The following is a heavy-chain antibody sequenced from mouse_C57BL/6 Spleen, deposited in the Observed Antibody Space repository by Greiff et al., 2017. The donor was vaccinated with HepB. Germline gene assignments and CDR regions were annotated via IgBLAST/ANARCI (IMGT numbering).Heavy chain of an antibody. D-gene: IGHD4-1*01. V-gene: IGHV5-17*01. CDR2: ISSGSSTI. CDR1: GFTFSDYG. J-gene: IGHJ2*01. CDR3: AGGSGTFDY. Sequence: EVKLVESGGGLVKPGGSLKLSCAASGFTFSDYGMHWVRQAPEKGLEWVAYISSGSSTIYYADTVKGRFTISRDNAKNTLFLQMTRLRSEDTAMYYCAGGSGTFDYWGQGTTLTVSS.